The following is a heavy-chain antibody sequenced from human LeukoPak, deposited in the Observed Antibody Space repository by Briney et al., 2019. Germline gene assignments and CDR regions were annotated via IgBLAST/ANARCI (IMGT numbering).Heavy chain of an antibody. V-gene: IGHV3-48*03. CDR3: ASEAVYYDILTGYYTGYYGMDV. D-gene: IGHD3-9*01. J-gene: IGHJ6*02. Sequence: PGGSLRLSCAASGFTFSSYEMNWVRQAPGKGLEWVSCISSSGSTIYYADSVKGRFTISRDNAKNSLYLQMNSLRAEDTAVYYCASEAVYYDILTGYYTGYYGMDVWGQGTTVTVSS. CDR1: GFTFSSYE. CDR2: ISSSGSTI.